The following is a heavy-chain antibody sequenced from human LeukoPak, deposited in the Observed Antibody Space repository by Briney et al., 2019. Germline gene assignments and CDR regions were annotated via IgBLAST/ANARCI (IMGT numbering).Heavy chain of an antibody. Sequence: SQTLSLTCAISGDSVSSNSATWNWIRQSPSRGLEWLGRTYYRSKWYKYYAVSVKGRITINPDTSKNQFSLQLNSVTPEDMAVYYCARGTGDSCKDWGLGTLVTVSS. D-gene: IGHD3-22*01. CDR3: ARGTGDSCKD. J-gene: IGHJ4*02. CDR2: TYYRSKWYK. CDR1: GDSVSSNSAT. V-gene: IGHV6-1*01.